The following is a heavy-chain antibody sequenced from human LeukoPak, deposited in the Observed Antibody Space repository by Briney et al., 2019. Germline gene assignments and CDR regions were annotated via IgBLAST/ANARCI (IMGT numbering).Heavy chain of an antibody. Sequence: GGSLRLSCAAPGVTLNGYWMHWVRQAPGKGLVWVSRINSDGSTTSYADSVKGRFTISRDNSKNTLYLQMNSLRAEHTAVYFCARVATGSYDWFDPWGQGTLVTVSS. CDR3: ARVATGSYDWFDP. CDR2: INSDGSTT. V-gene: IGHV3-74*01. CDR1: GVTLNGYW. J-gene: IGHJ5*02. D-gene: IGHD3-10*01.